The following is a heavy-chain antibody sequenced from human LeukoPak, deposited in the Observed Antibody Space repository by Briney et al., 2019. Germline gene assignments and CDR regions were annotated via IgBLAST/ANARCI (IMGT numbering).Heavy chain of an antibody. J-gene: IGHJ4*02. Sequence: GGSLRLSCAASGFTFSSYGMHWVRQAPGKGLEWVAFIRYDGSNKYYADSVKGRFTISRDNSKNTLYLQMNSLRAEDTAVYYCAKDVNSGWHSRYYFDYWGQGTLVTVSS. D-gene: IGHD6-19*01. CDR2: IRYDGSNK. CDR1: GFTFSSYG. V-gene: IGHV3-30*02. CDR3: AKDVNSGWHSRYYFDY.